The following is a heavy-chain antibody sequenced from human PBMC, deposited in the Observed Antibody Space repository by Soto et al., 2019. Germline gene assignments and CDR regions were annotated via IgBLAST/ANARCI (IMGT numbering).Heavy chain of an antibody. Sequence: QVQLQESGPGLVKPSQTLSLTCSVSGVSINSGGYYWSWIRHHPGKGLEWIGYIYYTGHTFYPPSLKCRVAMSLDTSKNQFSLKLSSVTAADTGVYFCARGSQLERDALDIWGQGTMVTVSS. CDR2: IYYTGHT. V-gene: IGHV4-31*03. CDR1: GVSINSGGYY. D-gene: IGHD1-1*01. J-gene: IGHJ3*02. CDR3: ARGSQLERDALDI.